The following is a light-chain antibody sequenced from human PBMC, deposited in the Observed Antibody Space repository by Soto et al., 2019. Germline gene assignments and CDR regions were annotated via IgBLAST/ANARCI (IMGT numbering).Light chain of an antibody. CDR2: DVN. V-gene: IGLV2-14*03. Sequence: QSVLTQPASVSGSPGQSITISCTGTSSDVGSYDYVSWHQQHPGKAPKLIIYDVNNRPSGVPSRFSGSKSGNTASLTISGLQTEDEADYYCCAYSTSGTHVFGTGTKVTVL. CDR3: CAYSTSGTHV. CDR1: SSDVGSYDY. J-gene: IGLJ1*01.